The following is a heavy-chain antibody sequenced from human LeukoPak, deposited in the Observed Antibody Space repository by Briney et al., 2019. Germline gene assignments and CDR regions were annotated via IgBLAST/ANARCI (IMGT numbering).Heavy chain of an antibody. CDR2: ISGSGTST. CDR1: GFTFRSYA. CDR3: EGTYYYDSSDDY. Sequence: PGGSLRLSCAAPGFTFRSYAMSWVRQAPGKGLEWVLAISGSGTSTYYADSAKGRFTISRDNSKNTLYLQMNSLRAEDTAVYYCEGTYYYDSSDDYWGQGTLVTVSS. J-gene: IGHJ4*02. D-gene: IGHD3-22*01. V-gene: IGHV3-23*01.